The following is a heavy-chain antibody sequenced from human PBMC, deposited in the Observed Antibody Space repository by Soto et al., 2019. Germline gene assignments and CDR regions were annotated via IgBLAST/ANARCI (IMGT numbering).Heavy chain of an antibody. Sequence: SGPTLVNPSQTLTLTCTFSGFSLSTTTMCVSWIRQPPGKALEWLARIDWDDDKYYSTSLKTRLTISKDTSKNQVVLTMTNRDPVDTATYNCARGEVLTGTTGRMDVWGKGTTVSFS. CDR1: GFSLSTTTMC. V-gene: IGHV2-70*11. CDR2: IDWDDDK. D-gene: IGHD1-7*01. CDR3: ARGEVLTGTTGRMDV. J-gene: IGHJ6*03.